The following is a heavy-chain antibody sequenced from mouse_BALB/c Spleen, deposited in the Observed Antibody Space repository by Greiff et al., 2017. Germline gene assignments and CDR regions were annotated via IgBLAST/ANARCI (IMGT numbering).Heavy chain of an antibody. CDR2: INSNGGST. V-gene: IGHV5-6-3*01. CDR1: GFTFSSYG. Sequence: EVMLVESGGGLVQPGGSLKLSCAASGFTFSSYGMSWVRQTPDKRLELVATINSNGGSTYYPDSVKGRFTISRDNAKNTLYLQMSSLKSEDTAMYYCARDLLWLRRTPYYAMDYWGQGTSVTVSS. D-gene: IGHD2-2*01. J-gene: IGHJ4*01. CDR3: ARDLLWLRRTPYYAMDY.